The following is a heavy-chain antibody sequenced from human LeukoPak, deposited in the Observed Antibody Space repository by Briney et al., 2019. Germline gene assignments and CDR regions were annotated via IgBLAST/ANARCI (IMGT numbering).Heavy chain of an antibody. D-gene: IGHD4-17*01. Sequence: GASVKVSCKGSGYTFTGYYMHWVRQAPGQGLEWMGWINPNSGDTDYAQNFQGRVTMTWDTSISTAYMELTRLRSDDTAVYYCARDSDTVTGNYFDPWGQGTLVTVSS. CDR1: GYTFTGYY. CDR2: INPNSGDT. CDR3: ARDSDTVTGNYFDP. J-gene: IGHJ5*02. V-gene: IGHV1-2*02.